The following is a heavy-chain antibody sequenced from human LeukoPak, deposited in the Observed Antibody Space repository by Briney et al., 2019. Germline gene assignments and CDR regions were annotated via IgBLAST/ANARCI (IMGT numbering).Heavy chain of an antibody. J-gene: IGHJ3*02. D-gene: IGHD3-22*01. V-gene: IGHV1-24*01. CDR1: GYTLTELS. CDR2: FDPEDGET. CDR3: ATGSQYYYDSSGYYNAFDI. Sequence: GASVKVSCKVSGYTLTELSMHWVRQAPGKGLEWMGGFDPEDGETIYAQKFQGRVTMTEDTSTDTAYMELSSLRSEDTAVYYCATGSQYYYDSSGYYNAFDIWGRGTMVTVSS.